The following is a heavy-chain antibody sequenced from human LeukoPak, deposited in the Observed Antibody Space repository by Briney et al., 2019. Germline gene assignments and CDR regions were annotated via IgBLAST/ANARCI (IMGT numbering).Heavy chain of an antibody. CDR3: ARGPRRYCSSTSCSYYYGMDV. V-gene: IGHV4-59*12. J-gene: IGHJ6*02. D-gene: IGHD2-2*01. Sequence: SETLSLTCTVSGGSISSYYWSWIRQPPGKGLEWIGYIYHSGSTYYNPSLKSRVTISVDRSKNQFSLKLSSVTAADTAVYYCARGPRRYCSSTSCSYYYGMDVWGQGTTVTVSS. CDR2: IYHSGST. CDR1: GGSISSYY.